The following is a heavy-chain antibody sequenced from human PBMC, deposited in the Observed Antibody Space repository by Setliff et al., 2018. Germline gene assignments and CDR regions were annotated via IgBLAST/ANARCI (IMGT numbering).Heavy chain of an antibody. V-gene: IGHV3-23*01. Sequence: PGGSLRLSCAASGFTFSSYAMSWVRQAPGKGLEWVSLITGSGGGTYYADSVKGRLTISRDNSKNTLYLQMNSLRAEDTAVYYCARDPHFDSWGQGTLVTVSS. J-gene: IGHJ4*02. CDR1: GFTFSSYA. CDR2: ITGSGGGT. CDR3: ARDPHFDS.